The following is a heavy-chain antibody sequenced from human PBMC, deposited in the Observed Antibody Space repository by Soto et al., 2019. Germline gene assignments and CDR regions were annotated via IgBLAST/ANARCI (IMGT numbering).Heavy chain of an antibody. CDR3: ASSTRSDAFDL. V-gene: IGHV3-30*03. J-gene: IGHJ3*01. CDR1: GFTFSGYD. Sequence: LRLSCAVSGFTFSGYDMHWFRQAPGKGLEWEAVISYDGSTKYYADSVKGRFTISRDNSKNTLFLQMNSLRVEDTAVYYCASSTRSDAFDLWGQGTMVTVSS. CDR2: ISYDGSTK.